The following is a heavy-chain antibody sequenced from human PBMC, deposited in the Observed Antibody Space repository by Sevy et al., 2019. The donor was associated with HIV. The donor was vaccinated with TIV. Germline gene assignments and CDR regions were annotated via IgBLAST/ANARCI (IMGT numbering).Heavy chain of an antibody. CDR2: IYTSGST. CDR1: GGSISSYY. V-gene: IGHV4-4*07. D-gene: IGHD6-13*01. Sequence: SETLSLTCTVSGGSISSYYWSWIRQPAGKGLEWLGRIYTSGSTNYNPSLKSRVTMSVDTSKNQFSLKLSSVTAADTATSYCARWVRRSPGNWFDPWGQGTLVTVSS. CDR3: ARWVRRSPGNWFDP. J-gene: IGHJ5*02.